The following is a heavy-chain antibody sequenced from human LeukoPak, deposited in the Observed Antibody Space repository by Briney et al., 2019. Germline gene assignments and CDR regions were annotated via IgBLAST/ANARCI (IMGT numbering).Heavy chain of an antibody. V-gene: IGHV3-21*01. CDR3: ARNRAAGSPPPPGKYDFWSGEFDP. CDR2: ISSSSSYI. CDR1: GFTFSSYS. J-gene: IGHJ5*02. Sequence: PGGSLRLSCAASGFTFSSYSMNWVRQAPGKGLEWVSSISSSSSYIYYADSVKGRFTISRDNAKNSLYLQMNSLRAEDTAVYYCARNRAAGSPPPPGKYDFWSGEFDPWGQGTLVTVSS. D-gene: IGHD3-3*01.